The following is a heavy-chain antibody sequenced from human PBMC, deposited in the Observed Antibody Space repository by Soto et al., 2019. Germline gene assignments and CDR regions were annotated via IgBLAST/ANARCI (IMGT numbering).Heavy chain of an antibody. CDR1: GFTFITYG. J-gene: IGHJ4*02. CDR3: ARVGCSGSYCYYDY. Sequence: EVQVVESGGGLAQPGGSLRLSCTASGFTFITYGINWVRQAPGKGLEWVSSISSSSSLIYYTDSVKGRFTISRDNAKNSLYLQMNSLRSEDTAVYYCARVGCSGSYCYYDYWGQGTLVTVSS. V-gene: IGHV3-48*01. D-gene: IGHD2-15*01. CDR2: ISSSSSLI.